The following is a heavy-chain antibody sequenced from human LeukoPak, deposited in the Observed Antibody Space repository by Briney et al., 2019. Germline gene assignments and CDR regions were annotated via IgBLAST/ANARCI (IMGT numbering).Heavy chain of an antibody. CDR3: ARTTEGGYTYGYFYYYYMDV. CDR1: GGSVSGTNYY. Sequence: SETLSLTCSVSGGSVSGTNYYWAWIRQPPEKGLEWIGTIYYSGSTYYNVSLKSRVTISVDTSKNQFSLKLTSVTAADTAVYYCARTTEGGYTYGYFYYYYMDVWGKGTTVTTSS. CDR2: IYYSGST. V-gene: IGHV4-39*07. D-gene: IGHD5-18*01. J-gene: IGHJ6*03.